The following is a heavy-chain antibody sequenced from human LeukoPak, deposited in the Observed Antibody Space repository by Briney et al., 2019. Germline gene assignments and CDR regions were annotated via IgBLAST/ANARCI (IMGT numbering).Heavy chain of an antibody. CDR1: GFTFSSYG. D-gene: IGHD6-13*01. J-gene: IGHJ3*02. V-gene: IGHV3-30*18. Sequence: PGGSLRLSCAASGFTFSSYGMHWVRQAPGKGLEWVAVISYDGSNKYYADSVKGRFTISRDNAKNSLYLQMNSLRAEDTALYYCAKDMLAAAHDAFDIWGQGTMVTVSS. CDR2: ISYDGSNK. CDR3: AKDMLAAAHDAFDI.